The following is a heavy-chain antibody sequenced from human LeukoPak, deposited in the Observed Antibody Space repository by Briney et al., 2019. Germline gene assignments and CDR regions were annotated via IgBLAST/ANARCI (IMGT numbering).Heavy chain of an antibody. J-gene: IGHJ5*02. V-gene: IGHV4-38-2*02. Sequence: PSETLSLTCIVSGYSISSDYYWGWIRQPPGKGLEWVGSIHHSGRTYYNPSLKSRVTISVDTSKNQFSLKLSSVTAADTAVYYCAGVPASVIAVAGSGWFDPWGQGTLVTVSS. CDR2: IHHSGRT. D-gene: IGHD6-19*01. CDR3: AGVPASVIAVAGSGWFDP. CDR1: GYSISSDYY.